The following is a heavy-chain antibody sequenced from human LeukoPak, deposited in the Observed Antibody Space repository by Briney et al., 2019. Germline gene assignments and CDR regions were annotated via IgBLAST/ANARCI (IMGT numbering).Heavy chain of an antibody. V-gene: IGHV1-3*01. CDR2: INVDNDDT. J-gene: IGHJ5*02. Sequence: ASVKVSCKASGYTFNYFAMHWVRQAPGQRPEWMGCINVDNDDTRYSQKFQGRVTITSDTSASTVYMELSSLRFKDTAVYYCARDGSGSQGVNWFDPWGPGTQVTVSS. CDR3: ARDGSGSQGVNWFDP. CDR1: GYTFNYFA. D-gene: IGHD3-10*01.